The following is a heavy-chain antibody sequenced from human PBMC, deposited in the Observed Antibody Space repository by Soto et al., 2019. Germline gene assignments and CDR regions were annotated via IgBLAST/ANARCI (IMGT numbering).Heavy chain of an antibody. Sequence: GGSLRLSCAASGFIFSNYWMNWVRQAPGKGLEWVASIRHFGSETHYVDSVMGRFTISRDNAKNSLYLQMNSLRAEDTAVYYCARDGPPGDYGDYAKSWGQGTLVTVSS. CDR1: GFIFSNYW. J-gene: IGHJ4*02. D-gene: IGHD4-17*01. CDR2: IRHFGSET. CDR3: ARDGPPGDYGDYAKS. V-gene: IGHV3-7*05.